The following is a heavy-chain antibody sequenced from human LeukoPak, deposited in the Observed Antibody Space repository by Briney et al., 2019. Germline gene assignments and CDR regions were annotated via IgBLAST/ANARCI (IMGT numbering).Heavy chain of an antibody. V-gene: IGHV3-7*01. Sequence: GGSLRLSCAASGCSFRDFWMTWVHQAPGKGLEWVANINQGGSVKYYVDSVKGRFTISRDDAKSSLYVQMNSLGDEDTAVYYCARFGYSGWNLEYWGQGTLVTVSS. D-gene: IGHD5-12*01. CDR2: INQGGSVK. CDR3: ARFGYSGWNLEY. J-gene: IGHJ4*02. CDR1: GCSFRDFW.